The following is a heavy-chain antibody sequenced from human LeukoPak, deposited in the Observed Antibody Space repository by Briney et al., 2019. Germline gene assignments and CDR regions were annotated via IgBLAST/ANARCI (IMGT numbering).Heavy chain of an antibody. J-gene: IGHJ4*02. CDR3: ARRRSGSYYGDFDY. CDR2: IYPGDSDT. CDR1: GXSFTSYW. D-gene: IGHD1-26*01. Sequence: LKISXXXSGXSFTSYWIGWVRPMPGKGLEWMGIIYPGDSDTRYSPSFRGQVTISADKSISTAYLQWSSLKASDTAMYYCARRRSGSYYGDFDYWGQGTLVTVSS. V-gene: IGHV5-51*01.